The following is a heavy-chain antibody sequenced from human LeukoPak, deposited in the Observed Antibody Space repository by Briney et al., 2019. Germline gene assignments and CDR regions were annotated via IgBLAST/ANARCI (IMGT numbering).Heavy chain of an antibody. D-gene: IGHD2-2*01. CDR3: ARRLIPATDGNFDY. CDR2: INHRGST. J-gene: IGHJ4*02. V-gene: IGHV4-34*01. CDR1: GGSFSGYY. Sequence: SETLSLTCAVYGGSFSGYYWSWIRQPPGKGLEWIGEINHRGSTNYNPSLKSRVTISVDTSKNQFSLKLSSVTAADTAVYYCARRLIPATDGNFDYWGQGTLVTVSS.